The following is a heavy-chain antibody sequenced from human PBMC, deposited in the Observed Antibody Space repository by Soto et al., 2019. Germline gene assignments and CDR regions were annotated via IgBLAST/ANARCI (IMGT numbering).Heavy chain of an antibody. Sequence: GGSLRLCCAASGFTFSSYSMNWVRQAPGKGLEWVSSISSSSSYIYYADSVKGRFTISRDNAKNSLYLQMNSLRAEDTAVYYCARDKGYGSGGYGMDVWGQGTTVTVSS. CDR2: ISSSSSYI. CDR1: GFTFSSYS. J-gene: IGHJ6*02. CDR3: ARDKGYGSGGYGMDV. D-gene: IGHD3-10*01. V-gene: IGHV3-21*01.